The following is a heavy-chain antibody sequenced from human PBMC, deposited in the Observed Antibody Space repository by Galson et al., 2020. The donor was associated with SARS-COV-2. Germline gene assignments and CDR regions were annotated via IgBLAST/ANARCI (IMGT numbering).Heavy chain of an antibody. J-gene: IGHJ4*02. CDR3: LTEGDTINQDY. Sequence: GESLKISCAASGFTVSSSYISWVRQAPGKGLEWVSLIYPNYNRFYADSVKGRFTISRDNSRNTLFLQMNSLRAEDTAVYYCLTEGDTINQDYWGQGTLVTVSA. V-gene: IGHV3-53*01. CDR2: IYPNYNR. D-gene: IGHD3-10*01. CDR1: GFTVSSSY.